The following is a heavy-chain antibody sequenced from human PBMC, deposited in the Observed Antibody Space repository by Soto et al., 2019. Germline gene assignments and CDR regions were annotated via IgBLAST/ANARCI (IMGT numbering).Heavy chain of an antibody. V-gene: IGHV4-39*01. D-gene: IGHD1-26*01. Sequence: SETLSLTCTVSGGRSTYFWGWIRQPPGKGLEWIGTIYYSGDTYYNPSLQSRVTISGGTSKNQFSLKLTSVTAADTAIYYCARPLSTDPFDDWGPGTLVTVAS. CDR1: GGRSTYF. CDR3: ARPLSTDPFDD. CDR2: IYYSGDT. J-gene: IGHJ4*02.